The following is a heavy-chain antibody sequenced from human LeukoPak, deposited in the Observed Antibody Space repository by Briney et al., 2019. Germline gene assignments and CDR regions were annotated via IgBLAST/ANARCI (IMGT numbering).Heavy chain of an antibody. V-gene: IGHV3-23*01. Sequence: GKSLRLSCAASGFTFSSYAMSWVRQAPGKGLEWVSGISGSGDNTYYADSVKGRFTISRDNSKNTLYLQMNSLRADDTAVYYCARGYYYDSSGNYWGQGTLVTVSS. CDR2: ISGSGDNT. CDR1: GFTFSSYA. J-gene: IGHJ4*02. D-gene: IGHD3-22*01. CDR3: ARGYYYDSSGNY.